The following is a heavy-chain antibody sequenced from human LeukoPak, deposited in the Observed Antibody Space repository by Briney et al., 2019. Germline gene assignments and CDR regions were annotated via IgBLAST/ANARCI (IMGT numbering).Heavy chain of an antibody. D-gene: IGHD3-16*01. V-gene: IGHV3-NL1*01. CDR1: GFTFTNYA. J-gene: IGHJ4*02. CDR3: AKGGEMRTFFFDS. Sequence: GGSLRLSCAAFGFTFTNYAMHWVRQAPGKGLEWVSIIYYDGDTSYADSVKGRFSISRDISKNTLYLQMSSLRADDTAMYYCAKGGEMRTFFFDSWGQGSLVTVSS. CDR2: IYYDGDT.